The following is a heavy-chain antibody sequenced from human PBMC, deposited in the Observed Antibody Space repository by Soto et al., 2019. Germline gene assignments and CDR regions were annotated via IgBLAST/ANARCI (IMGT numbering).Heavy chain of an antibody. CDR3: AKPHYDVWSGFSPFGGMDV. Sequence: PGGSLRLSCAASGFTFSSYAMSWVRQAPGKGLEWVSTISDSGNSTYSADSVKGRFTISRDNSKNMLYLQMNSLRVEDTAVYYCAKPHYDVWSGFSPFGGMDVWGQGTTVTVSS. V-gene: IGHV3-23*01. D-gene: IGHD3-3*01. CDR1: GFTFSSYA. J-gene: IGHJ6*02. CDR2: ISDSGNST.